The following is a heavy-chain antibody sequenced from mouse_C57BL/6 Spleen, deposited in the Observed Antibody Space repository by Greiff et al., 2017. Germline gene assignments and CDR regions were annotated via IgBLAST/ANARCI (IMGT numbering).Heavy chain of an antibody. CDR1: GYTFTSYG. D-gene: IGHD1-1*01. V-gene: IGHV1-81*01. CDR3: ARRGTTVVEAMDY. Sequence: VQLQQSGAELARPGASVKLSCKASGYTFTSYGISWVKQRTGQGLEWIGEIYPRSGNTYYNEKFKGKATLTADKSSSTAYMELRRLPSEDSAVYFCARRGTTVVEAMDYWGQGTSVTVSS. J-gene: IGHJ4*01. CDR2: IYPRSGNT.